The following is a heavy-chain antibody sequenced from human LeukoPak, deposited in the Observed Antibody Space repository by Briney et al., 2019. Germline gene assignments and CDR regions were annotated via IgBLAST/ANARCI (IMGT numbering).Heavy chain of an antibody. Sequence: PGGSLRPSFVASGLPFMSYTMNGGPQAPGKGLRWVSYISSSSSTIYYADSVKGRFTISRDNAKNSLYLQMNSLRAEDTAVYYCARAHPYYYMDVWGKGTTVTVSS. J-gene: IGHJ6*03. V-gene: IGHV3-48*04. CDR2: ISSSSSTI. CDR3: ARAHPYYYMDV. CDR1: GLPFMSYT.